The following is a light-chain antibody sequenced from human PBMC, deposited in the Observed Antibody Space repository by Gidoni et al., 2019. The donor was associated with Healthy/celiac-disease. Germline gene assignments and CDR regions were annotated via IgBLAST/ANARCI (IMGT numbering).Light chain of an antibody. CDR2: DAS. V-gene: IGKV3-11*01. J-gene: IGKJ3*01. CDR3: QQRSNWPT. CDR1: QSVSSY. Sequence: EIVLTQSPATLSLSPGESATPSCRASQSVSSYLAWYQQKPGQAPRLLIYDASNRATGIPARFSGSGSGTDFTLTISTLEPEDFAVYYCQQRSNWPTFGPGTKVDIK.